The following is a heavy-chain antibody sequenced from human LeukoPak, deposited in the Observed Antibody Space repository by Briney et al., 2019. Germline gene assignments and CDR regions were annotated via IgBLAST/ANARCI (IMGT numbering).Heavy chain of an antibody. Sequence: ASVKVSCRASGYTFTSHDIHWVRQAVGQGLEWMGWMNPSSGKTGCVQKIVGRVTMTRSTSESTAYMELSSLTSDDTAVYYCARTSHHVDIAATIPYGIYYFDYWGQGTLVTVSS. D-gene: IGHD5-12*01. J-gene: IGHJ4*02. CDR1: GYTFTSHD. CDR2: MNPSSGKT. V-gene: IGHV1-8*01. CDR3: ARTSHHVDIAATIPYGIYYFDY.